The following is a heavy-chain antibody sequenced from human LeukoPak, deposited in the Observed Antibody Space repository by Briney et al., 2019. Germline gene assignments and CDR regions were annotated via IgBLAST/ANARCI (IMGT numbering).Heavy chain of an antibody. CDR2: IIPIFGTA. D-gene: IGHD3-10*01. Sequence: AASVKVSCKASGGTFSNYAVSWVRQAPGQGLEWMGEIIPIFGTANYAQKFQGRVTITADESTSTAYLDLSSLMSDDTAVYYCARDAHYGSGSSFDYWGQGTLVTVSS. J-gene: IGHJ4*02. CDR3: ARDAHYGSGSSFDY. CDR1: GGTFSNYA. V-gene: IGHV1-69*01.